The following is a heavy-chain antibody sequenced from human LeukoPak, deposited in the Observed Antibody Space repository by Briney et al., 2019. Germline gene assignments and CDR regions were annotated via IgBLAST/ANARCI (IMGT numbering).Heavy chain of an antibody. CDR2: IFTSGST. V-gene: IGHV4-4*09. J-gene: IGHJ3*02. Sequence: SETLSLTCTVSGGSISSYYWSWIRQPPGKGLEWIGYIFTSGSTNYNPSLRSRVTISLDTSKNQFSLTLSSVTAADTAVYYCARRGFPRPDVFDIWGQGTMVTVSS. D-gene: IGHD2-21*01. CDR1: GGSISSYY. CDR3: ARRGFPRPDVFDI.